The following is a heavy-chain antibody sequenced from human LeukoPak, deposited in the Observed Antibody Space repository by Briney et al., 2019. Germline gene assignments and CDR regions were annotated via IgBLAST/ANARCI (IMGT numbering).Heavy chain of an antibody. CDR3: ARDGARYDFRSGYGYYFDY. CDR1: GGSISSYY. CDR2: IYTSGST. V-gene: IGHV4-4*07. D-gene: IGHD3-3*01. J-gene: IGHJ4*02. Sequence: PSETLSLTCTVSGGSISSYYWSWIRQPAGKGLEWIGRIYTSGSTNYNPSLKSRVTMSVDTSKNQFSLKLSSVTAADTAVYYCARDGARYDFRSGYGYYFDYWGQGTLVTVSS.